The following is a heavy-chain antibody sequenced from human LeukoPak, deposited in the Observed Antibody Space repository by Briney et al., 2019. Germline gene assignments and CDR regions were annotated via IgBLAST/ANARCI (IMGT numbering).Heavy chain of an antibody. CDR2: ISSSSTDT. CDR3: ARDKYSRGWYSEN. Sequence: LSLTCTVSGDSISSYYWTWIRQAPGEGLEWLSYISSSSTDTNYADSVKGRFTISRDNAKNSLFLQMNSLRAEDTAVYYCARDKYSRGWYSENWGQGTLVTVSS. V-gene: IGHV3-11*05. D-gene: IGHD6-19*01. CDR1: GDSISSYY. J-gene: IGHJ4*02.